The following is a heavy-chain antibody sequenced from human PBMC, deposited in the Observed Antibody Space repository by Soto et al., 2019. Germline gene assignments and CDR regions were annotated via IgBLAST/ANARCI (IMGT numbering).Heavy chain of an antibody. CDR3: ARTGSAWSDFHYYSLDV. CDR1: GFTFNSYG. Sequence: PGGSLRLSCAASGFTFNSYGMHWVRQGPGNGLEWVAFISYDSTKTYYADSVKGRFTISRDNSNSALYVQMNSLTGEDTAVYYCARTGSAWSDFHYYSLDVWGQGTTVTVSS. J-gene: IGHJ6*02. D-gene: IGHD1-26*01. V-gene: IGHV3-30*03. CDR2: ISYDSTKT.